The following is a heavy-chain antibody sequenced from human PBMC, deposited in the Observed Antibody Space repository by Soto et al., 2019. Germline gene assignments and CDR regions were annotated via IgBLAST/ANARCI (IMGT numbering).Heavy chain of an antibody. CDR1: GGSISSYY. J-gene: IGHJ4*02. V-gene: IGHV4-59*01. CDR2: IYYSGST. D-gene: IGHD4-17*01. CDR3: ARVGLHDYHDF. Sequence: SETLSLTCTVSGGSISSYYWSWIRQPPGKGLEWIGYIYYSGSTNYNPSLKSRVTISVDTSKNQFSLKLSSVTAADTAVYYCARVGLHDYHDFRGQGALVTVSS.